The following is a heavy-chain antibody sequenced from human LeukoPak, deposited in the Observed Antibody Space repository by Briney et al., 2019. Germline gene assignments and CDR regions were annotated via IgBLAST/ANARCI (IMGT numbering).Heavy chain of an antibody. CDR2: IYSGGST. V-gene: IGHV3-53*04. Sequence: GGSLRLSCAASGFTFSSYAMSWVRQAPGKGLEWVSVIYSGGSTYYADSVKGRFTISRHNSKNTLYLQMNSLRAEDTAVYYCARDSEMAFDIWGQGTMVTVSS. J-gene: IGHJ3*02. D-gene: IGHD5-24*01. CDR3: ARDSEMAFDI. CDR1: GFTFSSYA.